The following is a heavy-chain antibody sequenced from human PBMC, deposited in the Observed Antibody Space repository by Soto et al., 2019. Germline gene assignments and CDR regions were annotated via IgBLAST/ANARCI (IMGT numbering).Heavy chain of an antibody. CDR3: XXDRGGYXPPDV. J-gene: IGHJ6*01. CDR1: GFSFXDXY. D-gene: IGHD3-10*01. V-gene: IGHV3-11*01. CDR2: IXGXXXXT. Sequence: PGGSLRLSCAASGFSFXDXYMSWXRQAPGKXXXWVAYIXGXXXXTGXXXSVKGRFTISRXNAKNSLYXQXNXLRVEDTAXXXXXXDRGGYXPPDV.